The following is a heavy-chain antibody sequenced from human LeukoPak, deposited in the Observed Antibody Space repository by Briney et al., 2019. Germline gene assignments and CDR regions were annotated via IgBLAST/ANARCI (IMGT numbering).Heavy chain of an antibody. CDR1: GFTFSSYA. J-gene: IGHJ4*02. CDR3: ARDRLAIQLWLRIFDY. CDR2: ISGSGGST. D-gene: IGHD5-18*01. Sequence: GGSLRLSCAAFGFTFSSYAMSWVRQAPGKGLEWVSAISGSGGSTYYADSVKGRFTISRDNAKNSLYLQMNSLRAEDTAVYYCARDRLAIQLWLRIFDYWGQGTLVTVSS. V-gene: IGHV3-23*01.